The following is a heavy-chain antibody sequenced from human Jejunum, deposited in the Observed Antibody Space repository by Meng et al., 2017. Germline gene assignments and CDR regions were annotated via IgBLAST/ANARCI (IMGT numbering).Heavy chain of an antibody. CDR1: GFSPSTNGVG. CDR3: AHGGWYFDV. Sequence: SGPTLVKPTQTLTLTYTFSGFSPSTNGVGVAWIRQPPGKALEWLALIYWDEDKRYNPLLKTRATITKDTSKNQVVLTMTNMDPADSATYYCAHGGWYFDVWGRGTLVTVSS. J-gene: IGHJ2*01. V-gene: IGHV2-5*02. CDR2: IYWDEDK.